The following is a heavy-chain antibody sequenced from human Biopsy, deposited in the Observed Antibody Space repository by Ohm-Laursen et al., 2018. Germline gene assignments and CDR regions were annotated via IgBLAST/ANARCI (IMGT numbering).Heavy chain of an antibody. D-gene: IGHD3-10*01. V-gene: IGHV3-30*18. Sequence: SLRLSCSALGFTLTDSGMHWVRQAPGKGLEWVALISYDGSYKNYGDSVKGRFTISRDNSKNTLYLQMNSLRPEDTAVYYCAKQEGVAYGDIDYWGQGTLVTVSS. CDR1: GFTLTDSG. CDR2: ISYDGSYK. J-gene: IGHJ4*02. CDR3: AKQEGVAYGDIDY.